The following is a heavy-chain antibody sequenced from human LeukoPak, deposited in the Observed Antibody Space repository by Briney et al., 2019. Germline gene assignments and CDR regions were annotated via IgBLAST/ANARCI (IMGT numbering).Heavy chain of an antibody. CDR1: GGSINRHY. CDR2: ISYRGTT. Sequence: PSETLSLTCTVSGGSINRHYWSWIRQTPGKGLEWIGYISYRGTTNYNPSLKSRVTISVDTSNNRFSLRLSSVTAADTAVYYCATNAGPAALDAIDIWGQGTIVTVSS. J-gene: IGHJ3*02. D-gene: IGHD2-2*01. CDR3: ATNAGPAALDAIDI. V-gene: IGHV4-59*08.